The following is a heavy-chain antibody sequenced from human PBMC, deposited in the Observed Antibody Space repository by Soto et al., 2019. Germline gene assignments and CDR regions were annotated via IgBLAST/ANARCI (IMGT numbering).Heavy chain of an antibody. J-gene: IGHJ5*02. CDR2: ISAYNGNT. CDR1: GYTFTSYG. Sequence: ASVKVSCKASGYTFTSYGISWVRQAPGQGLEWMGWISAYNGNTNYAQKLQGRVTMTRDTSISTAYMELSRLRSDDTAVYYCARGNSGSYLAGHWFDPWGQGTLVTVSS. V-gene: IGHV1-18*01. D-gene: IGHD1-26*01. CDR3: ARGNSGSYLAGHWFDP.